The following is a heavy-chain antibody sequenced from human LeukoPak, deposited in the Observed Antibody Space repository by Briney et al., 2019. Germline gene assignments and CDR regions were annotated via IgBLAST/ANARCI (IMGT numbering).Heavy chain of an antibody. CDR3: AKDGSSGIAATADAFDI. CDR1: GFTFSTYA. V-gene: IGHV3-23*01. J-gene: IGHJ3*02. CDR2: ISGGGATS. Sequence: PGGSLRLSCAASGFTFSTYAMSWVRQAPGKGLEWVSAISGGGATSYYADSVEGRFIISRDNFKNTLYLQMNSLRAEDTAVYYCAKDGSSGIAATADAFDIWGQGTMVTVSS. D-gene: IGHD6-13*01.